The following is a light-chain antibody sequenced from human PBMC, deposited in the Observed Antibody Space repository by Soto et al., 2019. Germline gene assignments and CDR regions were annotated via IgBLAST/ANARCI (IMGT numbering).Light chain of an antibody. CDR3: QSIDGTGSLYV. CDR2: KDN. Sequence: SYELTQSPSVSVSPGQTARITCSGDALPKKYVYWYQLRPGQAPLLIVYKDNERPSGVHERFSGSSSGPTATLTISGVQAEDEADYYCQSIDGTGSLYVFGGGTKLTVL. CDR1: ALPKKY. V-gene: IGLV3-25*03. J-gene: IGLJ1*01.